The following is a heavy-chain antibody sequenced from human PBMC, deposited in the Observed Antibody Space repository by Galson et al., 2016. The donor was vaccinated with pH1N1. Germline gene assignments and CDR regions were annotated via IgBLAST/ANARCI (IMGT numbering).Heavy chain of an antibody. Sequence: SLRLSCAASGFTFNEYGMTWVRQAPGKGLEWVSGILWNGATREYADSVKGRFTISRDNAKKSLYLQMTSLRAEDTALYYCVRKAYGDALDMWGQGPMVTVSS. V-gene: IGHV3-20*04. J-gene: IGHJ3*02. CDR3: VRKAYGDALDM. D-gene: IGHD2-21*01. CDR1: GFTFNEYG. CDR2: ILWNGATR.